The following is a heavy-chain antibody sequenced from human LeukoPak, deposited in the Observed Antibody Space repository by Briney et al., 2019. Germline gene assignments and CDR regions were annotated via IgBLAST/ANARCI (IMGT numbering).Heavy chain of an antibody. CDR1: GFTFSGSA. Sequence: GGSLTLSCAASGFTFSGSAMHWVRQASGKGLEWVGRIRSKANSYATAYAASVKGRFTISRDDSKNTAYLQMNSLKTEDTAVYYCTRHRNYDFWSGYYTEDDAFDIWGQGTVVTVSS. D-gene: IGHD3-3*01. CDR2: IRSKANSYAT. V-gene: IGHV3-73*01. J-gene: IGHJ3*02. CDR3: TRHRNYDFWSGYYTEDDAFDI.